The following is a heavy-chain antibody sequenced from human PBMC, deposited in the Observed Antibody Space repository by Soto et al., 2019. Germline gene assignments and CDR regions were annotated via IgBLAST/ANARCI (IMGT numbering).Heavy chain of an antibody. Sequence: GGSLRLSCAASGFTFSSYWMHWVRQAPGKGLVWVSHINSDGSSTSYADSVKGRLTISRDKAKNTLYRQRNSLRAEYTAVYYCARLRSYYYYGMDVWGQGTTVTVSS. D-gene: IGHD1-1*01. V-gene: IGHV3-74*01. CDR3: ARLRSYYYYGMDV. J-gene: IGHJ6*02. CDR2: INSDGSST. CDR1: GFTFSSYW.